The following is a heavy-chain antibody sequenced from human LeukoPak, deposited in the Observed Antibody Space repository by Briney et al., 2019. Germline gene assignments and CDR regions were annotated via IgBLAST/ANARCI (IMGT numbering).Heavy chain of an antibody. V-gene: IGHV3-7*01. Sequence: PGGSLRLSCAASGFTVSSYWMSWVRQAPGKGLEWVANIKQDGSEKYCVDSVKGRFTISRDNAKNSLYLQMNSLRAEDTAVYYCARGYLYYDFWSGYYWRDYFDYWGQGTLVTVSS. CDR2: IKQDGSEK. D-gene: IGHD3-3*01. CDR3: ARGYLYYDFWSGYYWRDYFDY. J-gene: IGHJ4*02. CDR1: GFTVSSYW.